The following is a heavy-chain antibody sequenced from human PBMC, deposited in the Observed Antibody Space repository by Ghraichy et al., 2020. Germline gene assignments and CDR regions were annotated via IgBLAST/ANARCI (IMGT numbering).Heavy chain of an antibody. CDR3: AKSDGGNRYYYYGMDV. CDR1: GGSITGNPYY. V-gene: IGHV4-39*01. D-gene: IGHD4-23*01. Sequence: SETLSLTCTVSGGSITGNPYYWGWLRQPPGKGLDWIGTIFYSGTTYFNPSLKSRLTISIDPSKTQVSLKLSSVTAADSAVYYCAKSDGGNRYYYYGMDVWGQGTTVIVSS. J-gene: IGHJ6*02. CDR2: IFYSGTT.